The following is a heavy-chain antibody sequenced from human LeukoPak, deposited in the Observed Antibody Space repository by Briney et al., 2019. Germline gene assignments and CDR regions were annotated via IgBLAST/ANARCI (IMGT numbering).Heavy chain of an antibody. CDR3: ARWTSGI. CDR2: IYHCGST. V-gene: IGHV4-38-2*01. CDR1: GPSISSGDY. J-gene: IGHJ4*02. Sequence: SETLSLTCAVSGPSISSGDYWGWIRQPPGKGLEWIGTIYHCGSTYYNPSLKSRVTISVDTSQNQFSLNLSSVTAAHTAVYYCARWTSGIRGQGTLVTVSS. D-gene: IGHD1-26*01.